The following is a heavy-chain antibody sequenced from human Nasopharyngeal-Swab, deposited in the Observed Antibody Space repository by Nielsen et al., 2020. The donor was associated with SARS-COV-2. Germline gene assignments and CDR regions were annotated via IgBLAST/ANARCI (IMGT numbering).Heavy chain of an antibody. Sequence: GESLKISCAASGFTFSSYAMSWVRQAPGKGLEWVSTIGGSGGSTYYADSVKGRFTISRDNSKNTLYLQMNILRAEDTALYYCAKNFYGSGSYLVSWGQGTLVTVSS. CDR2: IGGSGGST. CDR1: GFTFSSYA. V-gene: IGHV3-23*01. J-gene: IGHJ4*02. CDR3: AKNFYGSGSYLVS. D-gene: IGHD3-10*01.